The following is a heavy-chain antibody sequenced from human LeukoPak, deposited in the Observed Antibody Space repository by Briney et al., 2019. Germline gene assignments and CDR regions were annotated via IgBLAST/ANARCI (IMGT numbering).Heavy chain of an antibody. CDR3: ARGGVDIVATIGSYYFDY. J-gene: IGHJ4*02. D-gene: IGHD5-12*01. CDR2: INPNSGGT. Sequence: XXLXWXGXINPNSGGTNYAQKFQGRVTMTRDTSITTAYMELSRLRSDDTAVYYCARGGVDIVATIGSYYFDYWGQGTLVTVSS. V-gene: IGHV1-2*02.